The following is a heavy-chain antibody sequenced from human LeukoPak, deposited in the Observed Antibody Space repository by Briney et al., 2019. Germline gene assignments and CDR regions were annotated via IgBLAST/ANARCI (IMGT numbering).Heavy chain of an antibody. D-gene: IGHD1-7*01. V-gene: IGHV4-30-4*01. CDR3: ARVIWNYEVPIFDY. J-gene: IGHJ4*02. CDR2: IYYSGST. CDR1: GGSISSGDYY. Sequence: SETLSLTCTVSGGSISSGDYYWSWIRQPPGKGLDWIGYIYYSGSTYYNPSLKSRVTISVDRSKNQFSLKLSSVTAADTAVYYCARVIWNYEVPIFDYWGQGTLVTVSS.